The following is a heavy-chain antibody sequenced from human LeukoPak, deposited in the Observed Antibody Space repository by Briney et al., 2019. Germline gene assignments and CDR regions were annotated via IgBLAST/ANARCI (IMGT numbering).Heavy chain of an antibody. CDR1: GFTVSSNY. CDR2: IYSGGNT. V-gene: IGHV3-66*01. J-gene: IGHJ4*02. CDR3: ARSSWPYYFDY. D-gene: IGHD6-13*01. Sequence: PGGSMRLSCAASGFTVSSNYMSWGRQAPGKGLEWVSVIYSGGNTYYADSVKGRFTISRDAAKNTLFLQMDSLRAEDTAVYYCARSSWPYYFDYWGQRTLGSASS.